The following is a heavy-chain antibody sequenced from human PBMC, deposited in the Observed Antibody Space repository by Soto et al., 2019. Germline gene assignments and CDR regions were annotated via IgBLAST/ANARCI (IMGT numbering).Heavy chain of an antibody. V-gene: IGHV3-48*02. CDR1: RFTFSDYS. CDR2: ISGGGETI. D-gene: IGHD6-19*01. J-gene: IGHJ4*02. CDR3: XRESPSSQWLPTRYFDP. Sequence: PGGSLRLSCAASRFTFSDYSMNWVRQAPGKGLEWVSYISGGGETIYYADSVGGRFTISRDNAKNSLFLQMNSLREEDTAVYYCXRESPSSQWLPTRYFDPWGQGALVTVSS.